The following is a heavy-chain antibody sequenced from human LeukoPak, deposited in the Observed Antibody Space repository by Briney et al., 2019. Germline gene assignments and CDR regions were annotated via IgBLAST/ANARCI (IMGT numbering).Heavy chain of an antibody. Sequence: PGGSLRLSCAASGFTFSSYWMSWVRQAPGKGLEWVANIKQDGSEKYYVDSVKGRFTISRDNAKNSLYLQMNSLRAEDTAVYYCARDMVSEAGTRWGDYWGQGILVTVSS. CDR1: GFTFSSYW. V-gene: IGHV3-7*01. D-gene: IGHD6-19*01. J-gene: IGHJ4*02. CDR3: ARDMVSEAGTRWGDY. CDR2: IKQDGSEK.